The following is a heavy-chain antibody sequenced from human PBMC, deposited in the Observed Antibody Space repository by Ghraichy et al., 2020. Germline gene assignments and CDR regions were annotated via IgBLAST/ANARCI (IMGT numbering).Heavy chain of an antibody. CDR3: ARGSLTIFGVVIIDYYYYYGMDV. V-gene: IGHV3-74*01. J-gene: IGHJ6*02. Sequence: GALRLSCAASGFTFSSYWMHWVRQAPGKGLVWVSRINSDGSSTSYADSVKGRFTISRDNAKNTLYLQMNSLRAEDTAVYYCARGSLTIFGVVIIDYYYYYGMDVWGQGTTVTVSS. D-gene: IGHD3-3*01. CDR2: INSDGSST. CDR1: GFTFSSYW.